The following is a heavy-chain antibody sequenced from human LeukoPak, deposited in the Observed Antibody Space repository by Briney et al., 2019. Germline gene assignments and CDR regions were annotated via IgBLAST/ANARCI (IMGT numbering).Heavy chain of an antibody. CDR3: ASHSALRGQDY. Sequence: SETLSLTCTVSGDSIGSYYWTWIRQPPGKGLEWIAYAYYTGTTNYNPSLRSRVTISADTSNNQFSLKLTSVTAADTAVYYCASHSALRGQDYWGQGILVTVSS. V-gene: IGHV4-59*08. D-gene: IGHD3-3*02. J-gene: IGHJ4*02. CDR2: AYYTGTT. CDR1: GDSIGSYY.